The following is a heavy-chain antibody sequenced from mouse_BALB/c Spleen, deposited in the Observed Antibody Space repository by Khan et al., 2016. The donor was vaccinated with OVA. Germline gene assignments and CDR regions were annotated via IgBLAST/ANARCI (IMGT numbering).Heavy chain of an antibody. CDR2: IDPANGDT. Sequence: VQLQQSGAELVKPGASVKLSCTASGFNINDTCLHWVKQRPEQGLEWIGRIDPANGDTKYDTKFQAKATITADTPSNIAYLQLSSLTSEDTAVYYCARSNSLWPMDYWGQGTSVTVSS. V-gene: IGHV14-3*02. CDR1: GFNINDTC. CDR3: ARSNSLWPMDY. D-gene: IGHD1-1*01. J-gene: IGHJ4*01.